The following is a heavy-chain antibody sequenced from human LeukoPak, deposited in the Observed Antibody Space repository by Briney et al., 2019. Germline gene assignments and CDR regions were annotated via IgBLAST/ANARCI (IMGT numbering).Heavy chain of an antibody. J-gene: IGHJ6*03. CDR2: INPNSGGT. D-gene: IGHD6-19*01. CDR3: ASGGVAVAGTSYYYYYMDV. V-gene: IGHV1-2*02. Sequence: ASVKVSCKASGYTFTGYYMHWVRQAPGQGLEWMGWINPNSGGTNYAQKFQGRVTMTRDTSISTAYMELSRLRSDDTAVYYWASGGVAVAGTSYYYYYMDVWGKGPTVTVSS. CDR1: GYTFTGYY.